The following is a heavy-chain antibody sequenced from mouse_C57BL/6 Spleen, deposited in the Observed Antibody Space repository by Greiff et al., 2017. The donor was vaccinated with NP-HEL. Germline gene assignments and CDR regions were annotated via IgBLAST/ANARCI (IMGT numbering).Heavy chain of an antibody. CDR2: IDPENGDT. V-gene: IGHV14-4*01. CDR3: TTDYGSSSWFAY. Sequence: DVKLQESGAELVRPGASVKLSCTASGFNIKDDYMHWVKQRPEQGLEWIGWIDPENGDTEYASKFQGKATITADTSSNTAYLQLSSLTSEDTAVYYCTTDYGSSSWFAYWGQGTLVTVSA. CDR1: GFNIKDDY. J-gene: IGHJ3*01. D-gene: IGHD1-1*01.